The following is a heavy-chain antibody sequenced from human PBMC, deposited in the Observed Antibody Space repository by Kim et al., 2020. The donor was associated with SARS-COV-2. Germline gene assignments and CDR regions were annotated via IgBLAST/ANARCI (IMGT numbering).Heavy chain of an antibody. J-gene: IGHJ6*02. CDR1: GFTFSSYG. CDR3: AKDGPYGSGSGMDV. Sequence: GGSLRLSCAASGFTFSSYGMHWVRQAPGKGLEWVAVISYDGSNKYYADSVKGRFTISRDNSKNTLYLQMNSLRAEDTAVYYCAKDGPYGSGSGMDVWGQG. CDR2: ISYDGSNK. D-gene: IGHD3-10*01. V-gene: IGHV3-30*18.